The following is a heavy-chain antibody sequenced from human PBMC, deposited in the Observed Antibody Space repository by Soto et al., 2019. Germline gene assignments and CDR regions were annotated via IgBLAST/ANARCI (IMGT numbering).Heavy chain of an antibody. Sequence: QVQLVQSGAEVKKPGSSVEVSCKASGDTFSTHAITWVRQAPGQGLEWMGGIIPILGTPNYAHKFQGRVTIIADKSTSTAYMELSSVRSDDTAVYYCARVGDYGMDVWGQGTTITVSS. V-gene: IGHV1-69*06. D-gene: IGHD3-10*01. CDR3: ARVGDYGMDV. J-gene: IGHJ6*02. CDR2: IIPILGTP. CDR1: GDTFSTHA.